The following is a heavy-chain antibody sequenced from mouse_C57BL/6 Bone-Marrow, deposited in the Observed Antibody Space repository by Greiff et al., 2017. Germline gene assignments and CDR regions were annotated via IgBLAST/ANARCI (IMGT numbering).Heavy chain of an antibody. Sequence: QVQLQQPGAELVKPGASVKLSCKASGYTFTSYWMQWVKQRPGQGLEWIGEIDPSDSYTNSNQKFKGKATLTVDTSSSTAYMQLSSLTSEDSAVYYCAREDYGSTCDVWGRGTTVTVSS. CDR3: AREDYGSTCDV. V-gene: IGHV1-50*01. CDR2: IDPSDSYT. D-gene: IGHD1-1*01. CDR1: GYTFTSYW. J-gene: IGHJ1*03.